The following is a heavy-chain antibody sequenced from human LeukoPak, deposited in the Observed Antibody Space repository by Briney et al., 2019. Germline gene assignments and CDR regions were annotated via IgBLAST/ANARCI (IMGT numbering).Heavy chain of an antibody. Sequence: GGSLRLSCAASGFTFSDYYMSWIRQAPGKGLEWVSYISSSGSTIYYADSVKGRFTISRGNAKNSLYLQMNSLRAEDTAVYYCARASGSVFVVPDAFDIWGQGTMVTVSS. D-gene: IGHD2-21*01. CDR1: GFTFSDYY. V-gene: IGHV3-11*01. CDR3: ARASGSVFVVPDAFDI. CDR2: ISSSGSTI. J-gene: IGHJ3*02.